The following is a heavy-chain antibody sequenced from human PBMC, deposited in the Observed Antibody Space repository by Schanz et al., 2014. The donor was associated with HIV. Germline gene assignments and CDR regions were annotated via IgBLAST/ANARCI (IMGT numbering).Heavy chain of an antibody. V-gene: IGHV3-72*01. CDR1: GFTFSDHF. J-gene: IGHJ6*02. CDR2: SRVKSDSYAT. D-gene: IGHD5-18*01. Sequence: EVHLVESGGGLVQPGGSLRLSCAASGFTFSDHFMGWVRQAPGKGLEGVARSRVKSDSYATEYAASVTGRLTISRDDSKNSVYLQMNSLNIEDTAVYYCRGYRFYYGVDFWGQGTTVTVS. CDR3: RGYRFYYGVDF.